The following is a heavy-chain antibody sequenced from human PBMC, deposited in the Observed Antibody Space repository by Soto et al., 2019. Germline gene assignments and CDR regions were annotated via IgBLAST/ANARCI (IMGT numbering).Heavy chain of an antibody. Sequence: QLQLQEAGPGLVKPSETLSLTCTVSGGSISSSSYYWGWIRQPPGQGLEWIGIIYYSGSTYYNPSLKSRVTIAVDTSKNQFSLKLSSVTAADTAVYYCARWVPGSRPFDYLGQGTLVTVSS. V-gene: IGHV4-39*01. CDR2: IYYSGST. D-gene: IGHD6-6*01. CDR3: ARWVPGSRPFDY. J-gene: IGHJ4*02. CDR1: GGSISSSSYY.